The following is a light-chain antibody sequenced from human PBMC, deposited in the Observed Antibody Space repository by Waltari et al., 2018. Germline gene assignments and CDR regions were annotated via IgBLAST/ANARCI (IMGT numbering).Light chain of an antibody. V-gene: IGKV4-1*01. CDR3: QQYYSTPHT. CDR1: QTILYSSNNKNY. Sequence: DIVMTQFPDSLAVSLGERATINCRSSQTILYSSNNKNYLAWYQQKPGQPPNPLVYWASTRESGVPDRFSGSGSGTDFTLTISSLQAEDVAVYYCQQYYSTPHTFGQGTKLEIK. J-gene: IGKJ2*01. CDR2: WAS.